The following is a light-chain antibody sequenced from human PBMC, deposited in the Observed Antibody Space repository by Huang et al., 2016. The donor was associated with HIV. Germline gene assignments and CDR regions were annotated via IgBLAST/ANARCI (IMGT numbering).Light chain of an antibody. CDR2: TAS. V-gene: IGKV1-39*01. Sequence: DIQMTQSPPSLSASVGDRVTFTCRANQNITKSLNWYQQKPGKAPKILIYTASTLESGVPSRFSGSGSGSRFTLNIGNLQPEDFATYYCQQSFSVPRTFG. CDR1: QNITKS. CDR3: QQSFSVPRT. J-gene: IGKJ1*01.